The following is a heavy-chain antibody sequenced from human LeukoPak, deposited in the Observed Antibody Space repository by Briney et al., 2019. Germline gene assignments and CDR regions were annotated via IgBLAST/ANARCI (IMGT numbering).Heavy chain of an antibody. V-gene: IGHV4-34*01. CDR1: GGSFSGYY. Sequence: PSETLSLTCAVYGGSFSGYYWSWIRQPPGKGLEWIGEINHSGSTNYNPSLKSRATISVDTSKNQVSLKLSSVSAADTAMYYCASGNYDFWSGYPLGLDYWGQGTLVTVSS. J-gene: IGHJ4*02. CDR2: INHSGST. CDR3: ASGNYDFWSGYPLGLDY. D-gene: IGHD3-3*01.